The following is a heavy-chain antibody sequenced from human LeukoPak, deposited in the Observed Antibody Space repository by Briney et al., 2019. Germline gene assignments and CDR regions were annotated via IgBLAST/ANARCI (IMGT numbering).Heavy chain of an antibody. CDR1: GGSISSGDYY. CDR3: ARGGYSYGYEGAFDI. D-gene: IGHD5-18*01. J-gene: IGHJ3*02. Sequence: PSQTLSLTCTVSGGSISSGDYYWSWIRQPPGKGLEWIGYIYYSGSTYCNPSLRSRVTISVDTSKNQFSLKLSSVTAADTAVYYCARGGYSYGYEGAFDIWGQGTMVTVSS. V-gene: IGHV4-30-4*01. CDR2: IYYSGST.